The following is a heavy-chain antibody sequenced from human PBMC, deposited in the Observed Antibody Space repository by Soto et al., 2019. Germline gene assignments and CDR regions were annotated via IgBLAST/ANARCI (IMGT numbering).Heavy chain of an antibody. CDR1: GGTFSSYA. CDR2: IVPIVDTA. V-gene: IGHV1-69*13. Sequence: GASVKVSCKTSGGTFSSYAISWVRQAPGQGLEWMGGIVPIVDTATYAQKFQGRVTITADESTSTAYMELSSLRSEDTAVYYCARVAVAGTGHLDYWGQGTLVTVSS. J-gene: IGHJ4*02. CDR3: ARVAVAGTGHLDY. D-gene: IGHD6-19*01.